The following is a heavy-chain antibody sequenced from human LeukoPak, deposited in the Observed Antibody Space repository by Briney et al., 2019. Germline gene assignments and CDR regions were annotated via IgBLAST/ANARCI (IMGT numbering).Heavy chain of an antibody. Sequence: GGSLRLSRAASGFIFSNARMRWVRQAPGKGLKWVPYIRSRGRDKYYADPVKGRFSLSIHNTQSLLILQMDSLRAEDTAVYYCARADMATITVDYWGQGTLVTVS. CDR3: ARADMATITVDY. V-gene: IGHV3-21*05. D-gene: IGHD5-24*01. J-gene: IGHJ4*02. CDR2: IRSRGRDK. CDR1: GFIFSNAR.